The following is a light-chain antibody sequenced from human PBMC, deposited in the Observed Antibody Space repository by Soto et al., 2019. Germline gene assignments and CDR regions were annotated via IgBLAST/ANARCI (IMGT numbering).Light chain of an antibody. J-gene: IGKJ5*01. Sequence: EIVMTQSPATLSLSPGERATLSCRASQSVSSIYLAWYQQKPGQAPRLLIYGASSRATGIPDRFSGSGSGTDFTLTISRLEPEDFAVYYCQQYGSSPGITFGQGTRLEI. CDR3: QQYGSSPGIT. CDR2: GAS. CDR1: QSVSSIY. V-gene: IGKV3-20*01.